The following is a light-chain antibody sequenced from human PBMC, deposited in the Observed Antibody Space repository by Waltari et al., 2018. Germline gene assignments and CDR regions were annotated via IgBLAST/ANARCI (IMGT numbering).Light chain of an antibody. CDR3: QQYYNIPWT. CDR1: QSVLYSSSNKSY. J-gene: IGKJ1*01. V-gene: IGKV4-1*01. CDR2: WAS. Sequence: DIVMTQSPDSLAVSLGERATINCKSSQSVLYSSSNKSYLTWYQQKPGQPPKLLIYWASTRESGVPDRFSGSGSGTDFTLTISSLQAEDVAVYYCQQYYNIPWTFGQGTKVEIK.